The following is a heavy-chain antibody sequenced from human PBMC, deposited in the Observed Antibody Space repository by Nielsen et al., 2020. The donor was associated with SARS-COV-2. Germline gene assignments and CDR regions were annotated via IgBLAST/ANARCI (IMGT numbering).Heavy chain of an antibody. Sequence: VCQAPGRGLEWVAVISYDGSNKYYADSMKGRFTISRDNSKNTLYLQMNSLRDEDTAVYYCASLLLWFGELLGPHYYYGMDVWGQGTTVTVSS. V-gene: IGHV3-30*04. CDR2: ISYDGSNK. CDR3: ASLLLWFGELLGPHYYYGMDV. D-gene: IGHD3-10*01. J-gene: IGHJ6*02.